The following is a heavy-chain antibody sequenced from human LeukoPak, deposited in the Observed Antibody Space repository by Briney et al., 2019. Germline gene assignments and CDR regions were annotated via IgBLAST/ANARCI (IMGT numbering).Heavy chain of an antibody. J-gene: IGHJ4*02. Sequence: SETLSLTCTVSGGSISSYYRSWIRQPPGKGLEWIGYIYYSGSTNYNPSLKSRVTISVDTSKNQFSLKLSSVTAADTAVYYCAREAGATLDYWGQGTLVTVSS. V-gene: IGHV4-59*01. CDR3: AREAGATLDY. D-gene: IGHD1-26*01. CDR2: IYYSGST. CDR1: GGSISSYY.